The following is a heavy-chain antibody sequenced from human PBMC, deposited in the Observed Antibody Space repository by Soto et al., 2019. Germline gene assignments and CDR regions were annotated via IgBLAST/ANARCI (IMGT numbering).Heavy chain of an antibody. Sequence: QVHLVQSGGEVKKPGSSVKVSCTAFGGTFNTYGISWVRQAPRQGLEWMGRIIPVFGRPNYAQRFQGRVTITADESTSTVYMELSSLTSGDTALYYCVRDRFLYGDYPIFDIWGQGALVTVSS. CDR2: IIPVFGRP. CDR3: VRDRFLYGDYPIFDI. V-gene: IGHV1-69*01. D-gene: IGHD4-17*01. J-gene: IGHJ4*02. CDR1: GGTFNTYG.